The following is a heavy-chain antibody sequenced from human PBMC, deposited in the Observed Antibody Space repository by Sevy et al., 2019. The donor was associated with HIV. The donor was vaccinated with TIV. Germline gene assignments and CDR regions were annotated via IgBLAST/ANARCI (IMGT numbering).Heavy chain of an antibody. CDR2: FIPMFDTA. J-gene: IGHJ6*02. D-gene: IGHD3-22*01. CDR3: ASSYYESSGYSPLYYYGMDV. Sequence: SVKVSCKASGYTFTSYDINWVRQATGQGLEWMGGFIPMFDTANSSQKFQGRVTLTADGSTSTAYMELSSLRSEDTAVYYCASSYYESSGYSPLYYYGMDVWGQGTTVTVSS. CDR1: GYTFTSYD. V-gene: IGHV1-69*13.